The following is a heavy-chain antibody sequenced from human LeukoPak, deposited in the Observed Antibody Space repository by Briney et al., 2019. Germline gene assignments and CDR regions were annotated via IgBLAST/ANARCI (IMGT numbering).Heavy chain of an antibody. CDR1: GGSISSYY. J-gene: IGHJ4*02. V-gene: IGHV4-59*01. Sequence: SETLSLTCTVSGGSISSYYWSWIRQPPGKGLEWIGYIYYSGSTNYNPSLKSRVTISVDTSKNQFSLKLSSVTAANTALYYCARSRGYFDYWGQGTLVTVSS. CDR3: ARSRGYFDY. CDR2: IYYSGST. D-gene: IGHD6-13*01.